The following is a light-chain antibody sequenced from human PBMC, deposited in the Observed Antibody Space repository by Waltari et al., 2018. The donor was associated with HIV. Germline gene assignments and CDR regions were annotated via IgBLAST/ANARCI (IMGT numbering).Light chain of an antibody. Sequence: QSALTQPASVSGSPAPSITIPSPGAGSAVGDYKYVSWYPQYPGKAPKLIIYDVNKRPSGVSNRFSGSKSGNTASLTISGLQAEDEADYYCCSYAGSSTFGFYVFGTGTKVTVL. V-gene: IGLV2-23*02. CDR3: CSYAGSSTFGFYV. CDR2: DVN. J-gene: IGLJ1*01. CDR1: GSAVGDYKY.